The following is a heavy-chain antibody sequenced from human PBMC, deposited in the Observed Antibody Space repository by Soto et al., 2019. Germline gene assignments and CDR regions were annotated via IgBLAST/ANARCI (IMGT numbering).Heavy chain of an antibody. CDR3: AKGKVPAAISNAFDI. Sequence: GSLRLSCAASGFTFSNYAMSLVRQAPGKGLEWGSAISGSGGSTYYADSGKGRFTISRDNSKNTLYLQRNSLRAEDTAVYYCAKGKVPAAISNAFDIWGQGTMVTVSS. D-gene: IGHD2-2*01. CDR1: GFTFSNYA. CDR2: ISGSGGST. J-gene: IGHJ3*02. V-gene: IGHV3-23*01.